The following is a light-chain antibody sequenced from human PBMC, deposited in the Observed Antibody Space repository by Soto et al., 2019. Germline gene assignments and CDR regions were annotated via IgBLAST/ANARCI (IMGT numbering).Light chain of an antibody. CDR1: QSLGIW. V-gene: IGKV1-5*01. CDR3: QEYNSYSGT. J-gene: IGKJ1*01. CDR2: DAS. Sequence: DIQVTQSPSTLSASVGDRVTITCRASQSLGIWLAWHQQKPGKAPKLLIYDASTLKSGVPSRFSGSGSGTKFTLTISSLQTDDFATYYCQEYNSYSGTFGQGTKV.